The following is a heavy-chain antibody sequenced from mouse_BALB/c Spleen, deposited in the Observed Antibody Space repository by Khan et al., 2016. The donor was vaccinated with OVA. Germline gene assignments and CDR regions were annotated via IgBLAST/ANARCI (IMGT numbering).Heavy chain of an antibody. CDR2: ISYSGST. CDR3: ARTARIKY. Sequence: DVQLQKSGPGLVKPSQSLSLTCTVTGYSITSGYGWNWIRQFPGNKLEWMGYISYSGSTNYNPSLKSRISITRDTSKNQFFLQLNSVTTEDTATYYCARTARIKYWGQGTTLTVSS. CDR1: GYSITSGYG. V-gene: IGHV3-2*02. J-gene: IGHJ2*01. D-gene: IGHD1-2*01.